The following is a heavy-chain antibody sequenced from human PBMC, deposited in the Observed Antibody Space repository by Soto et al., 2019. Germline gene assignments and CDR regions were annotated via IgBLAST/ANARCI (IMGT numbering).Heavy chain of an antibody. Sequence: XXVKGSYKASGGTFSGDSIGCERQAPGQGLEWMGRIIPILGIANYAQKFQGRVTITADKSTSTAYMEMSSLRSEDTAVYYCARGLGDEGHWGQGTLVTVSS. CDR1: GGTFSGDS. V-gene: IGHV1-69*02. CDR2: IIPILGIA. CDR3: ARGLGDEGH. J-gene: IGHJ4*02.